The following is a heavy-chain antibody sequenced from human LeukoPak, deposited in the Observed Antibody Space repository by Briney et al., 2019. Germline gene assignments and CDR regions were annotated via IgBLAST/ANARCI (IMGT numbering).Heavy chain of an antibody. J-gene: IGHJ6*02. V-gene: IGHV3-23*01. CDR1: GFTFSSYA. CDR3: ARGPSPPLDYYGMDV. CDR2: ISGGSGST. Sequence: GGSLRLSCAGSGFTFSSYAMSWVRQAPGKGLAWVSTISGGSGSTYCADSVKGRFTISRDNSKNTLYLQMNSLRAEDTAVYYCARGPSPPLDYYGMDVWGQGTTVTVSS.